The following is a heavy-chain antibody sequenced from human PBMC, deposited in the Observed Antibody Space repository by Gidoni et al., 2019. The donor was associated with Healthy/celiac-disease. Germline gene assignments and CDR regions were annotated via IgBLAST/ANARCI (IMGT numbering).Heavy chain of an antibody. D-gene: IGHD3-3*01. CDR3: ARVRSGGYYGDAFDI. Sequence: QVQLVQSGAEVKKPGASVKVSCKASGYTFPGYYMHWVRQAPGQGLEWMGWINPNSGGTNYAQKFQGWVTMTRDTYISTAYMELSRLRSDDTAVYYCARVRSGGYYGDAFDIWGQGTMVTVSS. CDR1: GYTFPGYY. CDR2: INPNSGGT. J-gene: IGHJ3*02. V-gene: IGHV1-2*04.